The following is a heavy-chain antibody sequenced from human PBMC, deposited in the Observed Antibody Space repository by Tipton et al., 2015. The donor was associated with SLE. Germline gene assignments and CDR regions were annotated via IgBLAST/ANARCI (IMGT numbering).Heavy chain of an antibody. CDR3: SRDSITMIRGVLDAFDI. D-gene: IGHD3-10*01. Sequence: TLSLTCAVYGGSFSGYYWTWIRQPPGKGLEWIGGIYYSGSTYYNPSLKSRVTISVDTSKNQFFLKLNSVTAADTAVYYCSRDSITMIRGVLDAFDIWGQGTMVTVSS. J-gene: IGHJ3*02. V-gene: IGHV4-34*01. CDR2: IYYSGST. CDR1: GGSFSGYY.